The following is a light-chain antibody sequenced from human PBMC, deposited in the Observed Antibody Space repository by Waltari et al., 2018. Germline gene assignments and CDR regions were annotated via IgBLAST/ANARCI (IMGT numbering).Light chain of an antibody. V-gene: IGKV3-20*01. CDR2: VAA. Sequence: EIVLTQSPGTLSLSPGERATLSCRARQSVRGSLAWYQQKSGQAPRLLIYVAASRATGIPDRFSGGGSGTDFSLTISRLEPEDFAVYYCQHYVRLPATFGQGTKVEI. CDR3: QHYVRLPAT. J-gene: IGKJ1*01. CDR1: QSVRGS.